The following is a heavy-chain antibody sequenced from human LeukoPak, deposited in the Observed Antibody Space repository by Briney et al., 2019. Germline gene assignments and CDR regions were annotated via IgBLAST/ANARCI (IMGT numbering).Heavy chain of an antibody. CDR1: GGSISSSGYY. J-gene: IGHJ5*02. CDR3: ARHEYSGSYYGLSWFDP. Sequence: SETLSLTCTVSGGSISSSGYYWGWIRQPPGRGLEWIASIYYSGSTYYNPSLKSRVTISVYTSRNQLSLKLSSLTAADTAVYYCARHEYSGSYYGLSWFDPWGQGTLVTVSS. D-gene: IGHD1-26*01. CDR2: IYYSGST. V-gene: IGHV4-39*01.